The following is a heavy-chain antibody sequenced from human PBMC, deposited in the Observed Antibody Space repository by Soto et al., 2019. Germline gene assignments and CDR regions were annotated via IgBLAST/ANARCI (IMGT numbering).Heavy chain of an antibody. J-gene: IGHJ6*02. CDR2: ISSNSSYI. D-gene: IGHD1-1*01. V-gene: IGHV3-21*01. CDR1: GFTFSSYS. CDR3: ARDGHNSGYYYYGMDV. Sequence: GGSLRLSCAASGFTFSSYSMNWVRQAPGKGLEWVSSISSNSSYIYYADSVKGRFTISRDNSKNTLYLQMNSLRAEDTAVYYCARDGHNSGYYYYGMDVWGQGTTVTVSS.